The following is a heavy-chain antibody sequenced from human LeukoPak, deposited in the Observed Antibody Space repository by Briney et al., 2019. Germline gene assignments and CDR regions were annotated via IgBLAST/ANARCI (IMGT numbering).Heavy chain of an antibody. CDR1: GGSFSGYY. J-gene: IGHJ6*04. V-gene: IGHV4-34*01. Sequence: SETLSLTCAVYGGSFSGYYWSWIRQPPGKGLEWIGEINHSGSTNYNPSLKSRVTISVDTSKNQFSLKLSSVTAADTAVYYCARAGYSGSDFSVWGKGSTVTVSS. CDR3: ARAGYSGSDFSV. D-gene: IGHD5-12*01. CDR2: INHSGST.